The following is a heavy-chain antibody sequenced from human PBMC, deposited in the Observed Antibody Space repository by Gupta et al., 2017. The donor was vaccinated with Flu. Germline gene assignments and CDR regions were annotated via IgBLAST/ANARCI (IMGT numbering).Heavy chain of an antibody. J-gene: IGHJ4*02. CDR3: TRDFDDGSGS. D-gene: IGHD3-10*01. CDR1: GFTFSNYW. V-gene: IGHV3-74*01. CDR2: INGDGSRT. Sequence: EVQLVESGGGLVQPGGSLRLSCAASGFTFSNYWMHWVRQAPGKGPVWVSRINGDGSRTGYADSVKGRFTISRDNAKNTLFLQMKSLGAEDTALYYGTRDFDDGSGSWGQGTLVTVSS.